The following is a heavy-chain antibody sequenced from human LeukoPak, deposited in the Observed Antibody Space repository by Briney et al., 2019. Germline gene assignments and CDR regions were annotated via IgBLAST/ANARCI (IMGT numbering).Heavy chain of an antibody. CDR2: IYPGDSDT. D-gene: IGHD1-1*01. CDR3: ARNGSEETTYDY. V-gene: IGHV5-51*01. Sequence: GGSLRLSCKGSGYSFTSYWIGWVRQMPGKGLEWMGIIYPGDSDTRYSPSFQGQVTISAAKSISTAYLQWSSLNASDTAMYYCARNGSEETTYDYWGQGTLVTVSS. CDR1: GYSFTSYW. J-gene: IGHJ4*02.